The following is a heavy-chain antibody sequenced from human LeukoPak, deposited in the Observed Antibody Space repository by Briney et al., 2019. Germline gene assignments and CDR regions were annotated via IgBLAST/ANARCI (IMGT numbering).Heavy chain of an antibody. V-gene: IGHV4-34*01. CDR1: GGSFSGYY. D-gene: IGHD2-15*01. Sequence: SETLSLTCAVYGGSFSGYYWSWIRQPPRKGLEWIWEINHSGSTNYNPSLKSRVTISVDTSKNQFSLKLSSVTAADTAVYYCARPIVVVVADSEADYWGQGTLVTVSS. CDR2: INHSGST. CDR3: ARPIVVVVADSEADY. J-gene: IGHJ4*02.